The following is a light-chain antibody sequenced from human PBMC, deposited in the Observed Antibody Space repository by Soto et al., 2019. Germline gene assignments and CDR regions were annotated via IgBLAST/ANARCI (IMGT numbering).Light chain of an antibody. J-gene: IGLJ3*02. CDR3: QSHDSSLNSWV. CDR2: GNT. Sequence: QSVLTQPTSMSGATGERVTISCTGSSSNIGAGYDVHWYQLLPGTAPKLLIYGNTNRPSGVPDRFSGSKSGTSASLAITGLRAEDEADYYCQSHDSSLNSWVFGGGTKLTV. CDR1: SSNIGAGYD. V-gene: IGLV1-40*01.